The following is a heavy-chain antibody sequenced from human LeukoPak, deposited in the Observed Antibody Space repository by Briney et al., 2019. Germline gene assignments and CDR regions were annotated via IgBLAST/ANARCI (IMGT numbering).Heavy chain of an antibody. CDR3: AKDPMVRGVINGMDV. Sequence: GRSLRLSCAASGFTFDDYAVHWVRQAPGKGLEWVSGISWNSGSIGYADSVKGRFTISRDNAKNSLYLQMNSLRAEDTALYYCAKDPMVRGVINGMDVWGQGTTVTVSS. V-gene: IGHV3-9*01. CDR2: ISWNSGSI. CDR1: GFTFDDYA. D-gene: IGHD3-10*01. J-gene: IGHJ6*02.